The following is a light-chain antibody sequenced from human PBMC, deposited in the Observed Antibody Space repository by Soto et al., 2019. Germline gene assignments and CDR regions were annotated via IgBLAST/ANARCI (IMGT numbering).Light chain of an antibody. J-gene: IGLJ1*01. CDR1: RSTIGNSY. Sequence: SVLTQPPSVSAAPGQKVTISCSGTRSTIGNSYVSWYQQLPGAAPKLLIYENNKRPSGIPDRFSGSKSGTSATLGITGLQTGDEAEYYCGTWDTSLNGPYVFGTGTKVTVL. CDR2: ENN. V-gene: IGLV1-51*01. CDR3: GTWDTSLNGPYV.